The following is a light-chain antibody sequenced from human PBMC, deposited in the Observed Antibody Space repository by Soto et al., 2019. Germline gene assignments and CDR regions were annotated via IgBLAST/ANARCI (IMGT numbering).Light chain of an antibody. V-gene: IGKV3-20*01. Sequence: EIVLTQSPGTLSLSPGERATLSCRASQSVSSSYLAWYQQKPGQAPRLLIYGASSRATGIPDRFSGSGSGTAFALPISRLEPEDFAVYYCQQYGSSPPFTFGQGTRLESK. CDR2: GAS. J-gene: IGKJ5*01. CDR1: QSVSSSY. CDR3: QQYGSSPPFT.